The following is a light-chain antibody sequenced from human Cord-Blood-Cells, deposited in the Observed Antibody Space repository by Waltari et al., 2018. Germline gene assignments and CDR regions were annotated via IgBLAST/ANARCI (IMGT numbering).Light chain of an antibody. CDR3: QQYYSTPYT. CDR1: QSVLYSSNNKNY. Sequence: DIVMTLSPDSLYVSLGERATINCKSSQSVLYSSNNKNYLAWYQQKPGQPPKLLIYWASTRESGVPDRFSGSGSGTDFTLTISSLQAEDVAVYYCQQYYSTPYTFGQGTKLEIK. J-gene: IGKJ2*01. V-gene: IGKV4-1*01. CDR2: WAS.